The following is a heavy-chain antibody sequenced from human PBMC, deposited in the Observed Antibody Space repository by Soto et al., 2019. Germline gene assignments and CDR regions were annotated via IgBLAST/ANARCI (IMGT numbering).Heavy chain of an antibody. CDR3: ARVLGYCSGGSCYLYGRPFDY. D-gene: IGHD2-15*01. CDR2: ISAYNGNT. Sequence: GASVKVSCKASGYTFTSYGISWVRQAPGQGLEWMGWISAYNGNTNYAQKLQGRVTMTTDTSTSTAYMELRSLRSDDTAVYYCARVLGYCSGGSCYLYGRPFDYWGQGTLVTVSS. V-gene: IGHV1-18*01. J-gene: IGHJ4*02. CDR1: GYTFTSYG.